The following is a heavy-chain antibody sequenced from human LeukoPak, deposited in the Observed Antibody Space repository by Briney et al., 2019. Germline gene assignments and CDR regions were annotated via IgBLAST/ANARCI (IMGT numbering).Heavy chain of an antibody. CDR3: ARASYYYDSSGYYYDY. V-gene: IGHV3-53*01. J-gene: IGHJ4*02. CDR2: IYSGGST. CDR1: GFTVSSNY. D-gene: IGHD3-22*01. Sequence: PGGSLRLSCAASGFTVSSNYMSWVRQAPGKGLEWVSVIYSGGSTYYADSVKGRFTISRDNSENTLYLQMNSLRAEDTAVYYCARASYYYDSSGYYYDYWGQGTLVTVSS.